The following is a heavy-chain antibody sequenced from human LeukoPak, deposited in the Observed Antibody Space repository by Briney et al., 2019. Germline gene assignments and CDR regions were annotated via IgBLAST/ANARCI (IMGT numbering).Heavy chain of an antibody. J-gene: IGHJ4*02. CDR1: GYTFTSYG. CDR3: ARDLSVRGYSGYELDY. CDR2: ISAYNGNT. Sequence: GASVKVSCKASGYTFTSYGISWVRQAPGQGLEWMGWISAYNGNTNYAQKLQGRVTMTTDTSTSTAYMELRSLRSDDTAVYYCARDLSVRGYSGYELDYWGQGTLVTVSS. D-gene: IGHD5-12*01. V-gene: IGHV1-18*01.